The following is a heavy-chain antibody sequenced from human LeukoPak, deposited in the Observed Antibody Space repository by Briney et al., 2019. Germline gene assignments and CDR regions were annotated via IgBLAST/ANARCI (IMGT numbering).Heavy chain of an antibody. J-gene: IGHJ4*02. Sequence: PGGSLRLSCAASGFTFSYYEMNWVRQAPGKGPEWVSYISSSGSPIYYADSVKGRFTISRDNAKNSLYLQMNSLRAEDTAVYYCARSDYWGQGTLVTVSS. V-gene: IGHV3-48*03. CDR1: GFTFSYYE. CDR3: ARSDY. CDR2: ISSSGSPI.